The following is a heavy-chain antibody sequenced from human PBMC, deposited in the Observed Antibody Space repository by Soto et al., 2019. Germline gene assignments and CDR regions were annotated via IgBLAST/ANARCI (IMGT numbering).Heavy chain of an antibody. V-gene: IGHV4-31*03. D-gene: IGHD3-10*01. J-gene: IGHJ4*02. CDR2: IYYSGST. CDR3: ARYGSGSYYSPYYFDY. Sequence: PSETLSLTCTVSGGSISSGGYYWSWIRQHPGKGLEWIGYIYYSGSTYYNPSLKSRVTISVDTSKNQFSLKLSSVTAADTAVYYCARYGSGSYYSPYYFDYWGQGTLVTVSS. CDR1: GGSISSGGYY.